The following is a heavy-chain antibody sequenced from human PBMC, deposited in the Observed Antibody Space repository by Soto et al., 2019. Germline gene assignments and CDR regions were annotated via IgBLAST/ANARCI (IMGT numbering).Heavy chain of an antibody. CDR3: AKDSESSAYSSFDY. CDR2: ISGSGIST. J-gene: IGHJ4*02. V-gene: IGHV3-23*01. CDR1: GFTFSTYC. D-gene: IGHD3-22*01. Sequence: PGGPMRLSCAGSGFTFSTYCMNWVSQAPGKGLEWVSGISGSGISTYYADSVKGRFTISRDNSKNTLYLQMNSLRAEDTAVYYCAKDSESSAYSSFDYWGQGTLVTVSS.